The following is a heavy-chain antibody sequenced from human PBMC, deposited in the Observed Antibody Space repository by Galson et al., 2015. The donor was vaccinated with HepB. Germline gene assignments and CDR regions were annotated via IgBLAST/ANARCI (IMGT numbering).Heavy chain of an antibody. V-gene: IGHV1-69*13. J-gene: IGHJ6*02. D-gene: IGHD3-16*01. CDR1: GGTFSSYA. CDR2: IIPIFGTA. Sequence: SVKVSCKASGGTFSSYAISWVRQAPGQGLEWMGGIIPIFGTANYAQKFQGRVTITADESTSTAYMELSSLRSEDTAVYYCARGSWGRGDIYYGMDVWGQGTTVTVSS. CDR3: ARGSWGRGDIYYGMDV.